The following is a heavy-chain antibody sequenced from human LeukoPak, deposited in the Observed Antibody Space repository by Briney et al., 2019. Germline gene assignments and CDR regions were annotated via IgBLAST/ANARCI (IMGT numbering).Heavy chain of an antibody. V-gene: IGHV1-18*01. CDR1: GYTFTSYG. CDR3: ARVGIAAAGTIDVDY. Sequence: ASVKVSCKASGYTFTSYGISWVRQAPGQGLEWMGWISAYNGNTNYAQKLQDRVTMTTDTSTSTAYMELRSLRSDDTAVYYCARVGIAAAGTIDVDYWGQGTLVTVSS. J-gene: IGHJ4*02. CDR2: ISAYNGNT. D-gene: IGHD6-13*01.